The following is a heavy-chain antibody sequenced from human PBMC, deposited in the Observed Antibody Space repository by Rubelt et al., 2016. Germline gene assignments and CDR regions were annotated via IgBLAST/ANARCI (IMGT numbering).Heavy chain of an antibody. CDR1: GFTVSSNY. V-gene: IGHV3-53*04. CDR2: IYSDGST. D-gene: IGHD4-17*01. CDR3: ARTMTTVPQAAFDI. Sequence: EVQLVESGGGLVQPGGSLRLSCAASGFTVSSNYMSWVRQAPGKGLEWVSVIYSDGSTYYADSVKGRFTISRHNSKNTLYLQMNSLRAEDTAVYYCARTMTTVPQAAFDIWGQGTMVTVSS. J-gene: IGHJ3*02.